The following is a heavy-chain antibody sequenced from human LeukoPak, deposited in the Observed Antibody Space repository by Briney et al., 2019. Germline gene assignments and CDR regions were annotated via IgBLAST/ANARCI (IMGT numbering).Heavy chain of an antibody. J-gene: IGHJ4*02. Sequence: GGSLRLSCAASGFTFSSYGMHWVRQAPGKGLEWVAFIRYDGSNKYYADSVKGRFTISRDNSKNTLYLQMNSLRAEDTAVYYCARVMIAAAGTIFDYWGQGTLVTVSS. CDR2: IRYDGSNK. D-gene: IGHD6-13*01. V-gene: IGHV3-30*02. CDR3: ARVMIAAAGTIFDY. CDR1: GFTFSSYG.